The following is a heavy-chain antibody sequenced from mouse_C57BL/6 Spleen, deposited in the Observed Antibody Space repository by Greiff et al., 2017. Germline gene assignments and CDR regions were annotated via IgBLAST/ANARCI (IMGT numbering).Heavy chain of an antibody. CDR1: GYSITSGYY. V-gene: IGHV3-6*01. J-gene: IGHJ4*01. D-gene: IGHD2-1*01. Sequence: EVKLQESGPGLVKPSQSLSLTCSVTGYSITSGYYWNWIRQFPGNKLEWMGYISYDGSNNYNPSLKNRISITRDTSKNQFFLKLNSVTTEDTATYYCARVGNYGAMDYWGQGTSVTVSS. CDR2: ISYDGSN. CDR3: ARVGNYGAMDY.